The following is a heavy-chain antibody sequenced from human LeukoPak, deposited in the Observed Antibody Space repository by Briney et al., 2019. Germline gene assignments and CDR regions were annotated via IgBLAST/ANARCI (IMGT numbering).Heavy chain of an antibody. V-gene: IGHV3-74*01. D-gene: IGHD3-22*01. CDR2: INSDGSST. CDR3: AREPDYHDSSGYYGGDY. Sequence: GGSLRLSCAASGFTFSRYWMHWVRQALGKGLVWVSRINSDGSSTSYADSVKGRFTISRDNAKNTLYLQMNSLRAEDTAIYYCAREPDYHDSSGYYGGDYWGQGTLVTVSS. CDR1: GFTFSRYW. J-gene: IGHJ4*02.